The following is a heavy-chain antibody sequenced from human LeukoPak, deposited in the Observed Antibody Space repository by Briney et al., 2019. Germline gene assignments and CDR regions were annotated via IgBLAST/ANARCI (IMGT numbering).Heavy chain of an antibody. Sequence: GSLRLSCAASGFTFSSYAMSWVRQPPGKGLEWIGEINHSGSTNYNPSLKSRVTISVDTSKNQFSLKLSSVTAADTTVYYCARGTVTKRRYYFDYWGQGTLVTVSS. J-gene: IGHJ4*02. CDR1: GFTFSSYA. CDR2: INHSGST. CDR3: ARGTVTKRRYYFDY. D-gene: IGHD4-4*01. V-gene: IGHV4-34*01.